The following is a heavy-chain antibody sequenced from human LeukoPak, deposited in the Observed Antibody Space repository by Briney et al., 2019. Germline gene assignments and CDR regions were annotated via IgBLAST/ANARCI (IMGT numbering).Heavy chain of an antibody. Sequence: GESLKISCKGSGYSFTSYWIGWVRQMPGKGLEWMGIIYPGDSDTRYSPSFQGQVTILADKSISTAYLQWSSLKASDTAMYYCAKIDRTYCSRSSCYALDSWGQGTLVTVSS. CDR1: GYSFTSYW. V-gene: IGHV5-51*01. J-gene: IGHJ4*02. CDR2: IYPGDSDT. D-gene: IGHD2-2*01. CDR3: AKIDRTYCSRSSCYALDS.